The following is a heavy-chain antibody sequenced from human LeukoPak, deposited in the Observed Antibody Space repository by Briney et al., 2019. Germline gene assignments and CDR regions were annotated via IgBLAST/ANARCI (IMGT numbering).Heavy chain of an antibody. V-gene: IGHV1-46*03. D-gene: IGHD1-26*01. J-gene: IGHJ4*02. Sequence: ASVKVSCKASGYTFTSYYMHWLRQAAGQGLEWMGIINPSGCSTSYAQKFQGRVTMTRDTSMSTVYMELSSLRSEDTAVYYCSRWGSGTFDYWGQGTLVTVSS. CDR2: INPSGCST. CDR3: SRWGSGTFDY. CDR1: GYTFTSYY.